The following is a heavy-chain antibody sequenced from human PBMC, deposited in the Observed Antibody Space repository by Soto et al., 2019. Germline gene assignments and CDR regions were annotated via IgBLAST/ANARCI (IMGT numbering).Heavy chain of an antibody. CDR2: FDPEEGKM. V-gene: IGHV1-24*01. Sequence: GASVKTSCKVSGYSLNELCMHWVRQPPGKGLEWIGGFDPEEGKMIYAQNFQGRVTTTEDTSTDTAYMELNSLTSEDTAIYYCATDLGVALAPLSFLYFQQWGQGTVVTVSS. CDR3: ATDLGVALAPLSFLYFQQ. D-gene: IGHD3-10*01. CDR1: GYSLNELC. J-gene: IGHJ1*01.